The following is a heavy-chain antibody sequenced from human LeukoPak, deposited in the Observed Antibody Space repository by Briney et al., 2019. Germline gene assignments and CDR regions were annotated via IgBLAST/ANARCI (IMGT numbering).Heavy chain of an antibody. CDR1: GGSISSGGYY. CDR3: ARVSSGYYPSINWFDP. D-gene: IGHD3-22*01. V-gene: IGHV4-31*03. CDR2: TYYSGST. Sequence: PSETLSLTCTVSGGSISSGGYYWSWIRQHPGKGLEWIGYTYYSGSTYYNPSLKSRVTISVDTSKNQFSLKLSSVTAADTAVYYCARVSSGYYPSINWFDPWGQGTLVTVSS. J-gene: IGHJ5*02.